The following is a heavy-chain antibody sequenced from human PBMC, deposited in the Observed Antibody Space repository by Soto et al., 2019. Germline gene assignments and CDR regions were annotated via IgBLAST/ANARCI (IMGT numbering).Heavy chain of an antibody. Sequence: QVLKVQSGAEVRKPGASVKVSCKASGYSFISYYLHWVRQAPGQGLEWMGLIDPDTGSTNYAQKFQGRITLTRDTSTSTVYVELSSLRSEDTAVYYCARDEGDYYDSSFSPNPDKTGFEFWGQGALVTVSS. J-gene: IGHJ1*01. V-gene: IGHV1-46*01. CDR3: ARDEGDYYDSSFSPNPDKTGFEF. CDR1: GYSFISYY. CDR2: IDPDTGST. D-gene: IGHD3-22*01.